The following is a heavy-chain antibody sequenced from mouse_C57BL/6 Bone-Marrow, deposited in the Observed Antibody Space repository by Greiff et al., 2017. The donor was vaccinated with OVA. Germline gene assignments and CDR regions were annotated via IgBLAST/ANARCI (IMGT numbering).Heavy chain of an antibody. Sequence: EVKLMESGGGLVKPGGSLKLSCAASGFTFSSYAMSWVRQTPDKRLEWVATISDGGSYTYYPDNVKGRFTISRDNAKNNLYLQMSHLKSEDTAMYYCARDGGTGYWGQGTTLTVSS. D-gene: IGHD4-1*01. CDR2: ISDGGSYT. V-gene: IGHV5-4*01. J-gene: IGHJ2*01. CDR1: GFTFSSYA. CDR3: ARDGGTGY.